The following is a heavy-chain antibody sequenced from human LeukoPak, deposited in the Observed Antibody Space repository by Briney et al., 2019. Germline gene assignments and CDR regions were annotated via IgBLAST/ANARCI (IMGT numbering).Heavy chain of an antibody. D-gene: IGHD7-27*01. CDR3: TKTGGPWD. CDR2: IYNDGTT. J-gene: IGHJ4*02. V-gene: IGHV3-53*01. CDR1: GFTVSNSY. Sequence: GGSLRLSCAASGFTVSNSYMSWVRQAPGKGLEWVSVIYNDGTTYYADSVKGRFTISRDNPKNTLYLQMNTLRAEDTAVYYCTKTGGPWDWGQGTLVTVSS.